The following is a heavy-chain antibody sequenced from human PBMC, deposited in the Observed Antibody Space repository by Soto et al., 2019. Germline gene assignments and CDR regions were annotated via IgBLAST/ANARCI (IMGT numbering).Heavy chain of an antibody. CDR3: ARDMGHYEFWGNNERGLDV. V-gene: IGHV3-9*01. CDR1: GFTFEDHA. D-gene: IGHD3-3*01. J-gene: IGHJ6*02. Sequence: PEGSLRLSCVGSGFTFEDHAMHWVRQGPGKGLEWVSGISWNSDIKGYADSVKGRFTMSRDNVKNSLYLQMSSLRSEDTAVYYCARDMGHYEFWGNNERGLDVWGQGTTVTVSS. CDR2: ISWNSDIK.